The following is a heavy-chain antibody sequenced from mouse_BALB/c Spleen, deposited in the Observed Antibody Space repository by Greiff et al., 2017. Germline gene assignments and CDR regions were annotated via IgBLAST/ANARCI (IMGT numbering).Heavy chain of an antibody. CDR2: ISSGGSYT. D-gene: IGHD2-3*01. CDR1: GFTFSSYT. V-gene: IGHV5-6-4*01. J-gene: IGHJ3*01. Sequence: EVKLVESGGGLVKPGGSLKLSCAASGFTFSSYTMSWVRQTPEKRLEWFATISSGGSYTYYPDSVKGRFTISRDNAKNTLYLQMSSLKSEDTAMYYCTRDGPDGYSPFAYWGQGTLVTVSA. CDR3: TRDGPDGYSPFAY.